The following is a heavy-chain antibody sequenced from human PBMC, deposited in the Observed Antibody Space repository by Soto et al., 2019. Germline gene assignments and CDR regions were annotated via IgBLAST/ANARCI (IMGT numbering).Heavy chain of an antibody. Sequence: SETLSLTCTVSGGSISNYDWSWIRQPPGKGLEWMGYIYYTGSTNYSPSLKSRFTISVDTSKNHFCLNLSSVTAADTAVYYRGRDGRLSSGYPIVEDWGQGTTLNVSS. CDR2: IYYTGST. J-gene: IGHJ6*02. D-gene: IGHD3-22*01. CDR3: GRDGRLSSGYPIVED. V-gene: IGHV4-59*01. CDR1: GGSISNYD.